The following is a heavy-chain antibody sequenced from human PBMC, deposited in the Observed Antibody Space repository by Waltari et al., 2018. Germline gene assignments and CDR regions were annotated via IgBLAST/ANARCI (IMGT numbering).Heavy chain of an antibody. CDR1: GFTFSGYS. D-gene: IGHD3-10*01. CDR2: ISPGGDTI. CDR3: ARIRGVSGSYYSDF. V-gene: IGHV3-48*04. Sequence: EVQLVESGGGLVQPGGSLRLSCAVSGFTFSGYSLNWVRQAPGKGREWVSYISPGGDTIYYADSVKGRFTSSRDSARNSLYLQMNSLRAEDTAVYYCARIRGVSGSYYSDFWGQGTLVTVSS. J-gene: IGHJ4*02.